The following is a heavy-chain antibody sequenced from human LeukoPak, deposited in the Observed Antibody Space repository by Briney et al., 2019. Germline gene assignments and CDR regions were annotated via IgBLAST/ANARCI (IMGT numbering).Heavy chain of an antibody. D-gene: IGHD6-19*01. CDR3: AKDSSSSGFSAACNFDY. Sequence: GRSLRLSCAASGFTFEEHAMHWVRHAPGKGLEWVSSITWNSGRIAYADSVKGRFTISRDNAKNSLYLQMNSLRAEDTAVYYCAKDSSSSGFSAACNFDYWGQGTLVAVSS. CDR2: ITWNSGRI. CDR1: GFTFEEHA. J-gene: IGHJ4*02. V-gene: IGHV3-9*01.